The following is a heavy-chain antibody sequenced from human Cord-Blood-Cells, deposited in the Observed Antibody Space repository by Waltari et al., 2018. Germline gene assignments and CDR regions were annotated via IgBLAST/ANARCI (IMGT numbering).Heavy chain of an antibody. D-gene: IGHD3-16*01. CDR1: GGSFSGYY. V-gene: IGHV4-34*01. CDR3: ARVYYDYVYGMDV. J-gene: IGHJ6*02. CDR2: INHSGST. Sequence: QVQLQQWGAGLLKPSETLSLTCAAYGGSFSGYYWSWIRQPPGKGLEWIGEINHSGSTNYNPSLKSRVTISVDTSKNQFSLKLSSVTAADTAVYYCARVYYDYVYGMDVWGQGTTVTVSS.